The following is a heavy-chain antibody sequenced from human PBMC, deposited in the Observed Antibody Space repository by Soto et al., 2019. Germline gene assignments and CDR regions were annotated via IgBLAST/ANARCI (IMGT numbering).Heavy chain of an antibody. Sequence: PGGSLRLSCAASGFTFSSYGMHWVRQAPSKGLEWVAVIWYDGSNKYYADSVKGRFTISRDNSKNTLYLQMNSLRAEDTAVYYCAREDLYYYDSSGSLAPNAFDIWGQGTMVTVSS. J-gene: IGHJ3*02. CDR1: GFTFSSYG. CDR3: AREDLYYYDSSGSLAPNAFDI. V-gene: IGHV3-33*01. D-gene: IGHD3-22*01. CDR2: IWYDGSNK.